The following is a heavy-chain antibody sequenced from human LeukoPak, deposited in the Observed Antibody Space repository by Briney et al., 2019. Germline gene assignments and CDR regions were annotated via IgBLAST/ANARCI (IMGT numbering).Heavy chain of an antibody. CDR2: ISGSGGST. CDR3: AKAAIAVAGTDNYFDY. V-gene: IGHV3-23*01. Sequence: GGSLRLPCAASGFTFSSYAMSWVRQAPGKGLEWVSAISGSGGSTYYADSVKGRFTISRDNSKNTLYLQMNSLRAEDTAVYYCAKAAIAVAGTDNYFDYWGQGTLVTVSS. D-gene: IGHD6-19*01. J-gene: IGHJ4*02. CDR1: GFTFSSYA.